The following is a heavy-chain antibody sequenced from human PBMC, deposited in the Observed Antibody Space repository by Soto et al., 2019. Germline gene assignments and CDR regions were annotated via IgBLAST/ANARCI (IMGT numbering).Heavy chain of an antibody. CDR2: IIPIPGTA. V-gene: IGHV1-69*01. CDR3: ARSQGSSTSLEIYYYYYYGMDV. Sequence: QVQLVQSGAEVKKPGSSLKVSCKASGGTFGSYAISWVRQAPGQGLEWMGGIIPIPGTANYAQKFQGRVTIAADESTSTAYMELSSLRSEDTAVYYCARSQGSSTSLEIYYYYYYGMDVWGQGTKVTVSS. D-gene: IGHD2-2*01. CDR1: GGTFGSYA. J-gene: IGHJ6*02.